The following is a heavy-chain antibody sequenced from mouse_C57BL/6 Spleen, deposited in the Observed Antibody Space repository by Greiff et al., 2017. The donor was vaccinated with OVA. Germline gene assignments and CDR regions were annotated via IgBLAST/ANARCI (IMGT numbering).Heavy chain of an antibody. CDR1: GFNIKDYY. J-gene: IGHJ3*01. CDR3: TTDYGSSLWAY. D-gene: IGHD1-1*01. CDR2: IDPEDGDT. Sequence: VQLQQSGAELVRPGASVKLSCTASGFNIKDYYMHWVKQRPEQGLEWIGRIDPEDGDTEYAPKFQGKATMTADTSSNTAYLQLSSLTSEDTAVYYCTTDYGSSLWAYWGQGTLVTVSA. V-gene: IGHV14-1*01.